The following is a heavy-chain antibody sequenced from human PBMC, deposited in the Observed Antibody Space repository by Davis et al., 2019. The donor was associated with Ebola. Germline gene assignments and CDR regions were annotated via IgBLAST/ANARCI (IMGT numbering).Heavy chain of an antibody. CDR2: ISSGGGAP. D-gene: IGHD1-26*01. Sequence: GESLKISCAASGFTFSSYAMSWVRQAPGKGLEWVSDISSGGGAPYYADSVKGRFTTFRDNPKNTLYLQMNSLRDEDTAVYYCARESLMSGSYPFDYWGQGTLVTVSS. CDR3: ARESLMSGSYPFDY. V-gene: IGHV3-23*01. J-gene: IGHJ4*02. CDR1: GFTFSSYA.